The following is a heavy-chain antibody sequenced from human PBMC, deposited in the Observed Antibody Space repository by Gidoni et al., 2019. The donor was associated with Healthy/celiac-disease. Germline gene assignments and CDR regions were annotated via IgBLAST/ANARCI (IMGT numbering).Heavy chain of an antibody. CDR2: IKQDGSEK. D-gene: IGHD3-22*01. CDR3: ARLITMIEVVIPNWFDP. Sequence: EVQLVESGGGLVQPGGSLRLSCAASGFTFSSYWMSWVRQAPGKGLEWVANIKQDGSEKYYVDSVKGRFTISRDNAKNSLYLQMNSLRAEDTAVYYCARLITMIEVVIPNWFDPWGQGTLVTVSS. J-gene: IGHJ5*02. V-gene: IGHV3-7*03. CDR1: GFTFSSYW.